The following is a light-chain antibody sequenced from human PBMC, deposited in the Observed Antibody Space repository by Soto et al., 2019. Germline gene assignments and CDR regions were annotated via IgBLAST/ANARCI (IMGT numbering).Light chain of an antibody. Sequence: QSVLTQSPSASASLGASVKLTCTLSSGHSSYAIAWHQQQPEKGPRYLMKLNSDGSHSKGDGIPDRFSGSSSGAERYLTISSLRSEDEADYSCQTWGTGIVVFGGGTKLTVL. V-gene: IGLV4-69*01. J-gene: IGLJ2*01. CDR1: SGHSSYA. CDR3: QTWGTGIVV. CDR2: LNSDGSH.